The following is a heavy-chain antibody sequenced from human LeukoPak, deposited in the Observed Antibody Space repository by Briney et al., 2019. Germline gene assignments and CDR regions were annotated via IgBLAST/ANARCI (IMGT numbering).Heavy chain of an antibody. CDR1: GFTFINYA. D-gene: IGHD2-15*01. CDR2: ISGSGGIT. V-gene: IGHV3-23*01. CDR3: AKDDCSGGSCYWLH. Sequence: GGFLRLSCAASGFTFINYAMSWVRQAPGKGLEWVSTISGSGGITYYADSVKGRFTISRDNSKNTLYLQMNSLRAEDTAVYYCAKDDCSGGSCYWLHWGQGTLVTVSS. J-gene: IGHJ4*02.